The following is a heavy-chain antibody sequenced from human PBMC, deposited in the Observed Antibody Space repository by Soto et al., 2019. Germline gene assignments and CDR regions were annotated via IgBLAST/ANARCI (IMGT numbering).Heavy chain of an antibody. D-gene: IGHD3-10*01. CDR2: IYTSGST. V-gene: IGHV4-4*07. CDR1: GGSLSSYY. J-gene: IGHJ5*02. CDR3: ARGSLGYYGSGRTRFDP. Sequence: PSETLSLTWTVSGGSLSSYYWSWIRQPAGKGLEWIGRIYTSGSTNYNPSLKSRVTMSVDTSKNQFSLKLSSVTAADTAVYYCARGSLGYYGSGRTRFDPWGQGTLVTVS.